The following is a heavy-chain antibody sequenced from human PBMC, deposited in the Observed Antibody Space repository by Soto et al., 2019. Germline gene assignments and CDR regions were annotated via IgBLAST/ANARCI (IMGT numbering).Heavy chain of an antibody. J-gene: IGHJ4*02. CDR3: ASQRGYSYGYDY. Sequence: GGSLRLSCAASGFTFSSYAMSWVRQAPGKGLEWVSAISGSGGSTYYADSVKGRFTISRDNSKNTLYLQMNSLRAEDTAVYYCASQRGYSYGYDYWGQGTLVTVSS. CDR1: GFTFSSYA. CDR2: ISGSGGST. D-gene: IGHD5-18*01. V-gene: IGHV3-23*01.